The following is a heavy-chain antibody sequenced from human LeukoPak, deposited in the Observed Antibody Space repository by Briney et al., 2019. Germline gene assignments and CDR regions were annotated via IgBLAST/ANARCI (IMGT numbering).Heavy chain of an antibody. CDR1: GGTFSSYT. D-gene: IGHD3-22*01. V-gene: IGHV1-69*02. CDR3: ARAQDSSGYHAFDI. J-gene: IGHJ3*02. Sequence: SVKVSCKACGGTFSSYTSSWVGQAPGQGREGMGRIIPILGIANYAQKFQGRVTIPAAQSTSTAYIELSSLRSEDTAVYYCARAQDSSGYHAFDIWGQETMVTVSS. CDR2: IIPILGIA.